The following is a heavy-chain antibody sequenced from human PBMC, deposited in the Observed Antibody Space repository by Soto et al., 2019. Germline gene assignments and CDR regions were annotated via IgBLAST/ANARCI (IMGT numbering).Heavy chain of an antibody. D-gene: IGHD2-8*02. CDR2: IYYSGTT. Sequence: QVQLQESGPGLVKPSETLSLTCTVSGGSINNHYWSWIRQPPGKGLEWIGYIYYSGTTNYNPSLKGRVTISVDTSNNQFSMNMTSLTAADTATYYCAGANWYCAYWGQGTLVTVSS. V-gene: IGHV4-59*11. CDR3: AGANWYCAY. J-gene: IGHJ4*02. CDR1: GGSINNHY.